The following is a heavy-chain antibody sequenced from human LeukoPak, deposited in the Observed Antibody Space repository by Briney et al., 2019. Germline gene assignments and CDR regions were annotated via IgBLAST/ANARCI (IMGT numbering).Heavy chain of an antibody. CDR2: IKQDGSEK. D-gene: IGHD5-18*01. J-gene: IGHJ4*02. V-gene: IGHV3-7*05. Sequence: PGGSLRLSCSASGFTFSNYWMGWVRQAPGKGPEWVAAIKQDGSEKSFVASVKGRFTISRDNAMNSLSLQMDTLRAEDTAVYYCAKLQVWSTDYWGQGALVTVSS. CDR1: GFTFSNYW. CDR3: AKLQVWSTDY.